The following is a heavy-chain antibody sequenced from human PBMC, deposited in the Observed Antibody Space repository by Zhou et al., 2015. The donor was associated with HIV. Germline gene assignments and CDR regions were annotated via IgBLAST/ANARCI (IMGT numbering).Heavy chain of an antibody. V-gene: IGHV1-69*06. CDR2: IIPIFGTA. J-gene: IGHJ3*02. CDR1: GASFSNYA. CDR3: AYNPGMIVVTPAAFDI. Sequence: QVQLVQSGAEVKKPGSSVKVSCKASGASFSNYAITWVRQAPGQGLEWMGGIIPIFGTANYAQKFQGRVTITADKSTSTAYMELSSLRSEDTAVYYCAYNPGMIVVTPAAFDIWGQGTMVTVSS. D-gene: IGHD3-22*01.